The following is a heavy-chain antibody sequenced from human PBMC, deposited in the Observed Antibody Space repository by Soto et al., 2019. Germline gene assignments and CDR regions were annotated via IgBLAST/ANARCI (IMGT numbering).Heavy chain of an antibody. V-gene: IGHV1-69*01. CDR2: IIPIFGTA. Sequence: QVQLVQSGAEVKKPGSSVKVSCKASGGTFSSYAISWVRQAPGQGLEWMGGIIPIFGTANYAQKFQGRVTITADESRLSAYKELSSLRSEDTAVYYCARGRDYYGSGSYEDYWGQGTLVTVSS. J-gene: IGHJ4*02. D-gene: IGHD3-10*01. CDR1: GGTFSSYA. CDR3: ARGRDYYGSGSYEDY.